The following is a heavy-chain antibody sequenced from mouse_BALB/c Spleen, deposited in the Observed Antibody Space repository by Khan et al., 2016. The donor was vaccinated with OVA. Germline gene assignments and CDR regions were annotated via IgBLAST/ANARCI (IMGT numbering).Heavy chain of an antibody. CDR2: IWSGGST. J-gene: IGHJ3*01. CDR1: GFSLTTYG. Sequence: QVQLQESGPGLVRPSQSLSITCTVSGFSLTTYGVHWVRQSPGKGLEWLGVIWSGGSTAYSAAFISRLSISKDNSKSQVFFKMNSLQPNDTAIYYCARNYDYDEGLAYWGQGTLVTVSA. CDR3: ARNYDYDEGLAY. D-gene: IGHD2-4*01. V-gene: IGHV2-2*02.